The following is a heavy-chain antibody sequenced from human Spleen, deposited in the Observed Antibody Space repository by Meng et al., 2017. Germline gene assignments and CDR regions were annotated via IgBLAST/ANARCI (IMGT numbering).Heavy chain of an antibody. Sequence: QVQLQQWGAGLLKSSETLSLTCAVYSGSFSGYYWSWIRQPPGKGLEWIGEINHSGITNYNPSLKSRVTMSIDTSKNQFSLNLTSVTAADTAVYYCVRSSGWVRTGFDPWGQGTLVTVSS. CDR2: INHSGIT. CDR1: SGSFSGYY. CDR3: VRSSGWVRTGFDP. D-gene: IGHD6-19*01. V-gene: IGHV4-34*01. J-gene: IGHJ5*02.